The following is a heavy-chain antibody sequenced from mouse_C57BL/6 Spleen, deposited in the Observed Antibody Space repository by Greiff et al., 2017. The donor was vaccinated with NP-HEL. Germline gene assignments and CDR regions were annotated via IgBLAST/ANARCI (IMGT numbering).Heavy chain of an antibody. J-gene: IGHJ1*03. CDR3: ASIYDGYYWYFDV. V-gene: IGHV3-6*01. D-gene: IGHD2-3*01. CDR1: GYSITSGYY. Sequence: ESGPGLVKPSQSLSLTCSVTGYSITSGYYWNWIRQFPGNKLEWMGYISYDGSNNYNPSLKNRISITRDTSKNQFFLKLNSVTTEDTATYYCASIYDGYYWYFDVWGTGTTVTVSS. CDR2: ISYDGSN.